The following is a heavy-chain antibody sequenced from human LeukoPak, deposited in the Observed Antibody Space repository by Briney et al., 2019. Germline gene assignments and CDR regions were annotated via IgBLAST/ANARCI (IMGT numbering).Heavy chain of an antibody. J-gene: IGHJ6*03. Sequence: PSETLSLTCTVSGGSISSSSYYWGWIRQPPGKGLEWIGSIYYSGSTYYNPSLKGRVTISVDTSKNQFSLKLSSVTAAETAVYYCAGGPVTTWRYYYYYYYMDVWGKGTTVTVSS. V-gene: IGHV4-39*07. CDR3: AGGPVTTWRYYYYYYYMDV. CDR1: GGSISSSSYY. D-gene: IGHD4-17*01. CDR2: IYYSGST.